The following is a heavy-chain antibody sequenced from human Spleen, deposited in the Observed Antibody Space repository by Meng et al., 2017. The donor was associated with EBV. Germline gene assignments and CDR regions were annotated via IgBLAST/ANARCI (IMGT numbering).Heavy chain of an antibody. CDR2: ISSSSSDI. CDR3: ARDGASVYSSGWYSSYWIDP. CDR1: GAIFTTYN. Sequence: EVQLVESGGGLVKRGGSVSLSCAASGAIFTTYNMNWVRQAPGKGLEWVSSISSSSSDIYYADSVKGRFTISRDNAKNSLYLQMNSLRAEDTAVYYCARDGASVYSSGWYSSYWIDPWGQGTLVTVSS. V-gene: IGHV3-21*01. J-gene: IGHJ5*02. D-gene: IGHD6-19*01.